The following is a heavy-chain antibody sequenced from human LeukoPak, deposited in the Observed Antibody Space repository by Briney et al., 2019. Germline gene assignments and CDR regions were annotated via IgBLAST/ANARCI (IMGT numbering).Heavy chain of an antibody. V-gene: IGHV4-59*01. D-gene: IGHD3-9*01. CDR1: GGSISSYY. CDR2: IYYSGST. J-gene: IGHJ4*02. CDR3: ATYDVLTGFEY. Sequence: SSETLSLTCTVSGGSISSYYWSWIRQPPGKGLEWIGYIYYSGSTNYNPSLKSRVTISQDTSKNQFSLKLSSVTAADTAVYYCATYDVLTGFEYWGQGTLVTVSS.